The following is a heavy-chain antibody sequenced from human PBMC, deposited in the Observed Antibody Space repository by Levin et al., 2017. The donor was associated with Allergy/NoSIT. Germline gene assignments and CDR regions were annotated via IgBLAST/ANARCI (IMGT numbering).Heavy chain of an antibody. V-gene: IGHV3-30*04. CDR2: ISYDGRKK. CDR1: GFTFTGYA. J-gene: IGHJ3*02. CDR3: TTEGGVAAAGTVDVFDI. D-gene: IGHD6-13*01. Sequence: TGGSLRLSCAASGFTFTGYAIHWVRQAPGKGLEWVAVISYDGRKKYYADSVKGRFSISSDNSKNTIFLQVNSLRLEDTAVYYCTTEGGVAAAGTVDVFDIWGQGTMVTVSS.